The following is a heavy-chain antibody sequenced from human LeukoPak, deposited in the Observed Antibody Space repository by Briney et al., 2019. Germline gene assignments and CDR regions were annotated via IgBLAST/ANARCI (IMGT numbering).Heavy chain of an antibody. CDR3: ARWGADRDYYYYYGMDV. J-gene: IGHJ6*02. CDR1: GGTFSSYA. D-gene: IGHD1-26*01. CDR2: IIPIFGTA. Sequence: SVKVSCKAPGGTFSSYAISWVRQAPGQGLEWMGGIIPIFGTANYAQKFQGRVTITADESTSTAYMELSSLRSEDTAVYYCARWGADRDYYYYYGMDVWGQGTTVTVSS. V-gene: IGHV1-69*13.